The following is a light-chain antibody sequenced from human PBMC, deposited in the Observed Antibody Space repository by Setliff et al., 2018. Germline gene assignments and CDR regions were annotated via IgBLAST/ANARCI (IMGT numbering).Light chain of an antibody. CDR3: QQYSRYPYT. CDR2: KAS. CDR1: QSVIMW. V-gene: IGKV1-5*03. J-gene: IGKJ4*01. Sequence: DIQMTQSPSTLSASVGDSVTITCRASQSVIMWLAWYQQKPGKAPNLLIYKASSLQGGVASRFRGSGSGTEFTLTISSLQPDDFATYYCQQYSRYPYTFGGGTKVDIK.